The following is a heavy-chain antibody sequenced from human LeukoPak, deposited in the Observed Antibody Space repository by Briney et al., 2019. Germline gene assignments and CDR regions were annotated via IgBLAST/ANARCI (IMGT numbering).Heavy chain of an antibody. CDR3: ASASLYDSSGSDVFDI. D-gene: IGHD3-22*01. CDR1: GFSFSDYW. Sequence: GGSLRLSCAASGFSFSDYWMTWVRQAPGKGLEWVANIKQDESEKYYVDSVKGRFTISRDNAKNSLYLQMISLRDEDTAVYYCASASLYDSSGSDVFDIWGQGTMVTVSS. V-gene: IGHV3-7*03. CDR2: IKQDESEK. J-gene: IGHJ3*02.